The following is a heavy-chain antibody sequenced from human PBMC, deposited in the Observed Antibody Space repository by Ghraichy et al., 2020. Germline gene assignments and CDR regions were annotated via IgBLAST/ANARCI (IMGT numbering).Heavy chain of an antibody. Sequence: GSLRLSCAASGFTLTDYSMHWVRQAPGKGLQWVAVLSYDGSNQHYADSVKGRFTISRDNSKNTLYLQMNSLRAEDTAVYYCAKDQGGDVVPAAVYYYYGMDVWGQGTAVTVSS. V-gene: IGHV3-30-3*01. D-gene: IGHD2-2*01. CDR3: AKDQGGDVVPAAVYYYYGMDV. J-gene: IGHJ6*02. CDR2: LSYDGSNQ. CDR1: GFTLTDYS.